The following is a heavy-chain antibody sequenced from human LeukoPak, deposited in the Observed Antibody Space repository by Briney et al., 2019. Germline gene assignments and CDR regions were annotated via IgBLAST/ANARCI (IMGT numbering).Heavy chain of an antibody. CDR3: ARAGIVGATYAFDI. D-gene: IGHD1-26*01. V-gene: IGHV3-13*01. CDR1: GFTFSSYD. J-gene: IGHJ3*02. Sequence: PGGSLRLSCAASGFTFSSYDMHWVRHATGKGLEWVSAIGTAGDTYYPGSVKGRFTIARENAKNSLYLQMNSLRAEDTAVYYRARAGIVGATYAFDIWGQGTMVTVSS. CDR2: IGTAGDT.